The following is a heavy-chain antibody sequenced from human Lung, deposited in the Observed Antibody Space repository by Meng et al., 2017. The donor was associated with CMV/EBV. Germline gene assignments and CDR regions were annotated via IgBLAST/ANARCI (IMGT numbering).Heavy chain of an antibody. J-gene: IGHJ4*02. CDR2: IKQDGNGK. CDR1: GFTFTNYW. D-gene: IGHD4-11*01. V-gene: IGHV3-7*01. CDR3: ARHVRYRVDY. Sequence: GGSLRLSCAASGFTFTNYWMTWVRQAPGKGLEWVANIKQDGNGKLYVDSVRGRFTISRDNAENLVFLQMNSLRPDDTAVYYCARHVRYRVDYWGQGARVTVSS.